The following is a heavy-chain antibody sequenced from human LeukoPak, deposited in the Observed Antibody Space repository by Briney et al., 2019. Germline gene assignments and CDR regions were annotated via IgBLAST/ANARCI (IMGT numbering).Heavy chain of an antibody. CDR1: GGSISSSSYY. D-gene: IGHD2-15*01. J-gene: IGHJ4*02. CDR3: ARRSSYCSGGSCYWDY. CDR2: IYYSGST. Sequence: PSETLSLTCTVSGGSISSSSYYWGWIRQPPGKGLEWIGSIYYSGSTYYNPSLKSRVTISVDKSKNQFSLKLSAVPAADTAVYYCARRSSYCSGGSCYWDYWGQGTLVTVSS. V-gene: IGHV4-39*07.